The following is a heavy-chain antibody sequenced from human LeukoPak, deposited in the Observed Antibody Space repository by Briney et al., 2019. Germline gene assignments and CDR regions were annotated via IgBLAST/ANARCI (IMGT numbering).Heavy chain of an antibody. CDR3: ARDPYSWNAWDYYYGMDV. V-gene: IGHV1-69*13. J-gene: IGHJ6*02. D-gene: IGHD1-20*01. Sequence: SVKVSCKASGGTFISYAISWVRQAPGQELEWMGGIIPIFGTANYAQKFQGRVTITADESTSTAYMELSSLRSEDTAVYYCARDPYSWNAWDYYYGMDVWGQGTTVTVSS. CDR2: IIPIFGTA. CDR1: GGTFISYA.